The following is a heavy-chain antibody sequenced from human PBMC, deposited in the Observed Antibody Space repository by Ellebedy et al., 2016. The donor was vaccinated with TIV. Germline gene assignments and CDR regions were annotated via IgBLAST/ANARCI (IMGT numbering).Heavy chain of an antibody. CDR2: ISSSSSYI. CDR3: ASLGYCSSTSCYSY. V-gene: IGHV3-21*01. D-gene: IGHD2-2*01. CDR1: GFTFSSYS. J-gene: IGHJ4*02. Sequence: GESLKISXAASGFTFSSYSMNWVRQAPGKGLEWVSSISSSSSYIYYADSVKGRFTISRDNAKNSLYLQMNSLRAEDTAVYYCASLGYCSSTSCYSYWGQGTLVTVSS.